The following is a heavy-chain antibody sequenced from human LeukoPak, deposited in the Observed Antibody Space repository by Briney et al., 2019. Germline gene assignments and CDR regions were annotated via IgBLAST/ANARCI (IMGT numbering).Heavy chain of an antibody. CDR3: ARLFLPTYYYGSGSYYRAGGEFDY. D-gene: IGHD3-10*01. J-gene: IGHJ4*02. CDR1: GFTVSSNY. CDR2: IYSGGST. V-gene: IGHV3-66*04. Sequence: GGSLRLSCAASGFTVSSNYMSWVRQAPGKGLEWVSVIYSGGSTYYADSVKGRFTISRDNSKNTLYLQMNSLRAEDTAAYYCARLFLPTYYYGSGSYYRAGGEFDYWGQGTLVTVSS.